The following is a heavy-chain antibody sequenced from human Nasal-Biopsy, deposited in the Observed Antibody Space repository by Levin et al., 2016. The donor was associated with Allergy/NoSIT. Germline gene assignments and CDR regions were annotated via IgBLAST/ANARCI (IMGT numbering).Heavy chain of an antibody. J-gene: IGHJ6*02. CDR1: DGSISSSSYY. V-gene: IGHV4-39*01. CDR2: VYNSGNA. D-gene: IGHD2-8*02. Sequence: SETLSLTCIVSDGSISSSSYYWGWIRRPPGRGLEWLGGVYNSGNALYNPFLRRRVSMSVDTSDNRFSMKLSSVTAADTAVYYCVRLELFFFDTGVLSYYYGMDVWGQGTTVTVSS. CDR3: VRLELFFFDTGVLSYYYGMDV.